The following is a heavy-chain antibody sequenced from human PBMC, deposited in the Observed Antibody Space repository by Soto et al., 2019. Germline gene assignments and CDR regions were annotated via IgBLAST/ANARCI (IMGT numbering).Heavy chain of an antibody. J-gene: IGHJ6*02. V-gene: IGHV4-34*01. CDR2: INHSGST. CDR3: ARGSIAARRNTFYYYYYGMDV. Sequence: SETLSLTCAVYGGSFSGYYWSWIRQPPGKGLEWIGEINHSGSTNYNPSLKSRVTISVDTSKNQFSLKLSSVTAADTAVYYCARGSIAARRNTFYYYYYGMDVWGQGTTVTVSS. D-gene: IGHD6-6*01. CDR1: GGSFSGYY.